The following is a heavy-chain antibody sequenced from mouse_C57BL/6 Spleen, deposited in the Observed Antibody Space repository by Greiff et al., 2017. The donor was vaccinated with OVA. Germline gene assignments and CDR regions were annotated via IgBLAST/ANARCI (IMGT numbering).Heavy chain of an antibody. V-gene: IGHV1-64*01. CDR1: GYTFTSYW. CDR3: ARNWENFDY. J-gene: IGHJ2*01. CDR2: IHPNSGST. D-gene: IGHD4-1*01. Sequence: QVQLQQPGAELVKPGASVKLSCKASGYTFTSYWMHWVKQRPGQGLEWIGMIHPNSGSTNYNEKFKSKATLTVDKSSSTAYMQLSSLTSGDSAVYYCARNWENFDYWGQGTTLTVSS.